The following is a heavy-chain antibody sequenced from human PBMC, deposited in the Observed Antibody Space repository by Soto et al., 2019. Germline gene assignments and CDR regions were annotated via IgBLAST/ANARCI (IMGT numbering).Heavy chain of an antibody. CDR2: ISGSGGNT. D-gene: IGHD3-9*01. V-gene: IGHV3-23*01. J-gene: IGHJ6*02. CDR3: AKDILTADPGLYGMDV. CDR1: GFTFSSYA. Sequence: PGGSLRLSCAASGFTFSSYAMTWVRQAPGKGLEWVSGISGSGGNTYYADSVKGRFTISRDGSKNTLYLQMNSLRAEDTAVYYCAKDILTADPGLYGMDVWGQGTTVTVSS.